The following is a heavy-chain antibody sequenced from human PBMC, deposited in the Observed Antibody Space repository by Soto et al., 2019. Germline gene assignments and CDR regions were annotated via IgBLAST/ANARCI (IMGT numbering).Heavy chain of an antibody. Sequence: QVQLQESGPGLVKPSGTLSLTCSVSGDSITSDTWWSWVRQSPGKGLEWIGEIYHSGRTHYNPSLKGRVIISVDTSKNDFSLTLSSVTAADTAVYYCTANGYYSLDYWGQGSLVTVSS. V-gene: IGHV4-4*02. CDR1: GDSITSDTW. J-gene: IGHJ4*02. CDR2: IYHSGRT. D-gene: IGHD5-12*01. CDR3: TANGYYSLDY.